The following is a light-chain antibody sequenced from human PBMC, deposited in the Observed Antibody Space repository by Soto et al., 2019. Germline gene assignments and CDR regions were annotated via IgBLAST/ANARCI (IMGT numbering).Light chain of an antibody. CDR1: SSDVGGYNY. Sequence: QRVLTHAASVSGSPWQAVAISCTGTSSDVGGYNYVSWYQQHPGKAPKLMIYDVSNRPSGVSNRFSGSKSGNTASLTISGLQAEDEADYYCSSYTSSSTRLYVFGTGTKVTVL. CDR3: SSYTSSSTRLYV. CDR2: DVS. J-gene: IGLJ1*01. V-gene: IGLV2-14*01.